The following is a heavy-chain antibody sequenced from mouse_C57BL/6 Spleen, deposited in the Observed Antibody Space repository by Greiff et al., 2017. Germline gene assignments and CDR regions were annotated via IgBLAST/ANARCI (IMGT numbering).Heavy chain of an antibody. Sequence: VQLQQSGPELVKPGASVKISCKASGYTFTDYYMNWVKQSHGKSLEWIGDINPNNGGTSYNQKFKGKATLTVDKSSSTAYMELRSLTSEDSAVYYCASPLGYGSSTGFAYWGQGTLVTVSA. CDR3: ASPLGYGSSTGFAY. D-gene: IGHD1-1*01. J-gene: IGHJ3*01. V-gene: IGHV1-26*01. CDR1: GYTFTDYY. CDR2: INPNNGGT.